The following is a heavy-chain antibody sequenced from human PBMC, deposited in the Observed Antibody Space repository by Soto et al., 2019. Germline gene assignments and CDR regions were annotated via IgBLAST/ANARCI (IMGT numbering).Heavy chain of an antibody. Sequence: GGSLRLSCAASGFTFSSYAMSWVRQAPGKGLEWVSAISGSGGSTYYADSVKGRFTISRDNSKNTLYLQMNSLRAEDTAVYYCAKVFPYCSSTSCYDYFDYWGQGTLVTVSS. CDR3: AKVFPYCSSTSCYDYFDY. J-gene: IGHJ4*02. D-gene: IGHD2-2*01. V-gene: IGHV3-23*01. CDR2: ISGSGGST. CDR1: GFTFSSYA.